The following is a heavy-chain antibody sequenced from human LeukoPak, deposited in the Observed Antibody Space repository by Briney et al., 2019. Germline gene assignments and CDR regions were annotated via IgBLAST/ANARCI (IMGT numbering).Heavy chain of an antibody. D-gene: IGHD6-13*01. V-gene: IGHV3-21*01. CDR2: ISSSSSYI. J-gene: IGHJ4*02. CDR3: ARDYSSSWYMDY. CDR1: GFAFSSYS. Sequence: GGSLRLSCAASGFAFSSYSMNWVRQAPGKGLEWVSSISSSSSYIYYADSVKGRFTISRDNAKNSLYLQMNSLRAEDTAVYYCARDYSSSWYMDYWGQGTLVTVSS.